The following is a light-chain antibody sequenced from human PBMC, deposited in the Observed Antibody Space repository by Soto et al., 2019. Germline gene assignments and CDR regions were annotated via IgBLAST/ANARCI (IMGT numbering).Light chain of an antibody. V-gene: IGLV1-44*01. CDR3: AAWDDSLNGAV. CDR1: SSNIGSNT. J-gene: IGLJ7*01. Sequence: QSVLTQPPSASGTPGQRVTISCSGSSSNIGSNTVNWYQQLPGTAPKLLIYSNNQRPSGVPVRFSGSKSGTSASLAISGRQSEDEADYYCAAWDDSLNGAVFGGGTPLTVL. CDR2: SNN.